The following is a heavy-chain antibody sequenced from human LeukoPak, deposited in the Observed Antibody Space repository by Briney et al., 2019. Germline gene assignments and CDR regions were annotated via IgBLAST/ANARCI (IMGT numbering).Heavy chain of an antibody. J-gene: IGHJ6*02. V-gene: IGHV3-23*01. CDR3: AKHLRCSGDSCYRPSYYYYGMDV. CDR1: GFTFSNHA. CDR2: IGGGGGDR. D-gene: IGHD2-15*01. Sequence: HSGGSLRLSCAVSGFTFSNHAMSWVRQAPGKGLEWVSTIGGGGGDRYYADSVKGRFTISRDNSKNTLYLQMNSLRAEDTAVYYCAKHLRCSGDSCYRPSYYYYGMDVWGQGTTVTVSS.